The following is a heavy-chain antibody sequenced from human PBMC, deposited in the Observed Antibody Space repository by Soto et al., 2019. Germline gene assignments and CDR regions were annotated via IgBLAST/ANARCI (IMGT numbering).Heavy chain of an antibody. V-gene: IGHV3-15*01. CDR1: GLNFNAAW. Sequence: GGSLRLSCVPSGLNFNAAWMSWVRQAPGKGLEWVGRIISRNGGGTADYAAPVKGRFAISRDDSRNTVYLQLNSLKTEDTGVYYCAYTGFHTLWFDPWGQGSLVTVSS. CDR3: AYTGFHTLWFDP. CDR2: IISRNGGGTA. J-gene: IGHJ5*02.